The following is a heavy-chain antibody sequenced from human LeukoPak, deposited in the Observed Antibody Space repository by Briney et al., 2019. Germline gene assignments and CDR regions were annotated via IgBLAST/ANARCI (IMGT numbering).Heavy chain of an antibody. CDR3: AKARGSIDY. J-gene: IGHJ4*02. D-gene: IGHD2-15*01. CDR2: ISYDGSNK. Sequence: TGRSLRLSCAASGFTFSSYGMHWVRQAPGKGLEWVAVISYDGSNKYYPDSVKRRFTISRDNSKNTLYLQMNSLRAEDTAVYYCAKARGSIDYWGQGTLVTVSS. CDR1: GFTFSSYG. V-gene: IGHV3-30*18.